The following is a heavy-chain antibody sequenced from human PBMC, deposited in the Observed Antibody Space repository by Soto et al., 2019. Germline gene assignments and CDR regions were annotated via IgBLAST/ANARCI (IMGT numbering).Heavy chain of an antibody. CDR1: GGSFSGYY. Sequence: QVQLQQWGAGLLKPSETLSLTCAVYGGSFSGYYWSWIRQPPGKGLEWIGEINHSGSTNYNPSLKSRVTISVDTSKNQFSLKLSSVTAADTAVYYCARGGGGSCYPLGPRSRSYWYFDLWGRGTLVTVSS. CDR2: INHSGST. J-gene: IGHJ2*01. CDR3: ARGGGGSCYPLGPRSRSYWYFDL. V-gene: IGHV4-34*01. D-gene: IGHD6-13*01.